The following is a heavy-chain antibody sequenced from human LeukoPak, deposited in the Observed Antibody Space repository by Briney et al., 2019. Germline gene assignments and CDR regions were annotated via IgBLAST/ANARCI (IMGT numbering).Heavy chain of an antibody. CDR3: AREGTYYDSSGYYVS. CDR1: GFTFSSFA. J-gene: IGHJ5*02. D-gene: IGHD3-22*01. V-gene: IGHV3-23*01. Sequence: GGSLRLSYAASGFTFSSFAMTWVRQAPGKGLEWVSVISGSGGKTYYADSVKGRFTLSRDNSNNTMSLEMRSLRAEDTAVYYCAREGTYYDSSGYYVSWGQGTLVTVSS. CDR2: ISGSGGKT.